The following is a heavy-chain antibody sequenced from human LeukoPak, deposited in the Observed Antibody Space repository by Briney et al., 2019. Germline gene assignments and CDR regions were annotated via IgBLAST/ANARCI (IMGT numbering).Heavy chain of an antibody. Sequence: SETLSLTCTVSGGSISSYYWSWIRQPPGKGLEWIGYIYYSGGTNYNPSLESRVTISVDTSKNQFSLKLSSVTAADTAVYYCARLGFSNSGSYLAPSDYWGQGTLVTASS. J-gene: IGHJ4*02. V-gene: IGHV4-59*08. CDR3: ARLGFSNSGSYLAPSDY. D-gene: IGHD1-26*01. CDR2: IYYSGGT. CDR1: GGSISSYY.